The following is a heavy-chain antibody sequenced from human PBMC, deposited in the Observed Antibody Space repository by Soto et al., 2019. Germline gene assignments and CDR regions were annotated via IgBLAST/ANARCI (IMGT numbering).Heavy chain of an antibody. CDR1: GFTFSSYA. D-gene: IGHD2-21*02. Sequence: GGSLRLSCAASGFTFSSYAMSWVRQAPGKGLEWVSAISGSGGSTYYADSVKGRFTISRDNSKNTLYLQMNSLRAEDTAVYYCAKMAYCGGDCYSEYFQHWGQGTLVTVSS. V-gene: IGHV3-23*01. J-gene: IGHJ1*01. CDR2: ISGSGGST. CDR3: AKMAYCGGDCYSEYFQH.